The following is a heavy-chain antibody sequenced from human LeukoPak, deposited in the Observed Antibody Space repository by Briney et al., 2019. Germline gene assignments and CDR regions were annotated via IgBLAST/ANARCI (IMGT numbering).Heavy chain of an antibody. D-gene: IGHD1-26*01. CDR2: ISTYNGNT. V-gene: IGHV1-18*01. CDR3: ARSRELTDYYMYV. J-gene: IGHJ6*03. Sequence: ASVKVSCKASGYSFTTYSISWVRQAPGQGLEWMGWISTYNGNTNYAQELQGRVTMTTDTSTSTAYMELRSLRADDTAVYYCARSRELTDYYMYVWCKGTTVTVSS. CDR1: GYSFTTYS.